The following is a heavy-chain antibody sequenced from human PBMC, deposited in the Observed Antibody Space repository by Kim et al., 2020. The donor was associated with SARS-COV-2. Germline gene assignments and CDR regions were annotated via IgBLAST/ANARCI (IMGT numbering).Heavy chain of an antibody. CDR3: ARGESSGWYVNYYYYGMDV. CDR1: GGSFSGYY. V-gene: IGHV4-34*01. Sequence: SETLSLTCAVYGGSFSGYYWSWIRQPPGKGLEWIGEINHSGSTNYNPFLKSRVTISVDTSKNQFSLKLSSVTAADTAVYYCARGESSGWYVNYYYYGMDVWGQGTTVTVSS. J-gene: IGHJ6*02. D-gene: IGHD6-19*01. CDR2: INHSGST.